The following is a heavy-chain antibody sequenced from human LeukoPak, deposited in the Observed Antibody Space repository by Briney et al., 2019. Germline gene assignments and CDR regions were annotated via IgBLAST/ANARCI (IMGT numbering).Heavy chain of an antibody. V-gene: IGHV3-30-3*01. CDR3: ARVGSTCDH. J-gene: IGHJ4*02. CDR1: GFTFSNYA. CDR2: ISHDRSNN. D-gene: IGHD2-15*01. Sequence: GGSLRLSCAASGFTFSNYAMHWARQAPGKGLEWVAFISHDRSNNCHADSVKGRFTISRDNSKNTLYLQMNSLRAEDTAVYYCARVGSTCDHWGQGTLVTVSS.